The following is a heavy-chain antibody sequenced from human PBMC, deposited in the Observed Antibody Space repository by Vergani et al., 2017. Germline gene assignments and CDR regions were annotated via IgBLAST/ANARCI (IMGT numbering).Heavy chain of an antibody. J-gene: IGHJ6*04. CDR2: IHHSGDT. CDR3: ARHRGSGGFFPSSYFCGMDV. V-gene: IGHV4-38-2*01. CDR1: DSSIMTNPY. D-gene: IGHD3-10*01. Sequence: QVQLQESGPGLVKPSETLTLTCDVSDSSIMTNPYWGWFRQSPGKGLEWIGCIHHSGDTHYNSSLKSRVSISIVSSSKFSLSLTSVTAADTAIYYCARHRGSGGFFPSSYFCGMDVWGDGTTVGVSS.